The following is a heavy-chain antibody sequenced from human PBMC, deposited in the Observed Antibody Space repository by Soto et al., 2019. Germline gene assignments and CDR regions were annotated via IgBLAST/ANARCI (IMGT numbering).Heavy chain of an antibody. J-gene: IGHJ4*02. CDR2: IYHSGST. CDR1: GGSISSGGYS. D-gene: IGHD3-22*01. Sequence: SETLSLTCAVSGGSISSGGYSWSWIRQPPGKGLEWIGYIYHSGSTYYNPSLKSRVTISVDRSKNQFSLKLSSVTAADTAVYYCARSYYYDSSGFDYWGQGTLVPVYS. CDR3: ARSYYYDSSGFDY. V-gene: IGHV4-30-2*01.